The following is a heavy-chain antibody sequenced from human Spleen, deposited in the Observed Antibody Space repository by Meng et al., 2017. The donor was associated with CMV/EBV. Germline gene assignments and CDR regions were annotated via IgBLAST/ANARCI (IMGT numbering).Heavy chain of an antibody. D-gene: IGHD5-18*01. Sequence: GGSLRLSCAVSGFTVSSTYMSWVRQAPEKGLQWVSVIYGGGSTYYADSVKGRFTISRDNYKNTVFLQMNSLRAEDTAVYYCAKLPWRVDTSMANYGMDVWGQGTTVTVSS. CDR2: IYGGGST. J-gene: IGHJ6*02. CDR1: GFTVSSTY. CDR3: AKLPWRVDTSMANYGMDV. V-gene: IGHV3-66*04.